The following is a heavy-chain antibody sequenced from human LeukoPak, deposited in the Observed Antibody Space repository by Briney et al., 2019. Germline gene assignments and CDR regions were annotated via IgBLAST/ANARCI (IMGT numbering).Heavy chain of an antibody. Sequence: PGGSLRLSCAASGFTFSDSSMNWVRQAPGKGLEWLSYISSRSSAIYYADSVKGRFTVSRDNGKNSLFLQMNSLRAEDTAIYYCVRVKGGWLGEKTYDYLGQGTLVTVSP. CDR3: VRVKGGWLGEKTYDY. D-gene: IGHD5-24*01. V-gene: IGHV3-48*04. CDR2: ISSRSSAI. CDR1: GFTFSDSS. J-gene: IGHJ4*02.